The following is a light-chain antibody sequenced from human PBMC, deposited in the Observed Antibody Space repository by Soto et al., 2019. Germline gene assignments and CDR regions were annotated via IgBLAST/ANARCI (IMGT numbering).Light chain of an antibody. J-gene: IGLJ2*01. Sequence: NFMLTQPHSVSESPGKTVTISCTRSSGNIASSYVQWYQQRPGSAPTTVIYEDDQRPSGVPHRFSGSIDRSSNSASLTISGLQAEDEAEYYCSSYRSNNTLIFGGGTKLTVL. CDR2: EDD. CDR3: SSYRSNNTLI. V-gene: IGLV6-57*04. CDR1: SGNIASSY.